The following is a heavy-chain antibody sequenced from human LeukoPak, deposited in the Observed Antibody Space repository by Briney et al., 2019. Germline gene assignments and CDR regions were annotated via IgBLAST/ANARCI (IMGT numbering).Heavy chain of an antibody. CDR1: GFTFSSYS. Sequence: PGGSLRLSCAASGFTFSSYSMNWVRQAPGKGLEWVSSISSSSSYIYYADSVKGRFTISRDNAKNSLYLQMNSLRAEDTAVYYCARDVARDMTTSDYWGQGTLITVSS. V-gene: IGHV3-21*01. J-gene: IGHJ4*02. CDR3: ARDVARDMTTSDY. D-gene: IGHD2-15*01. CDR2: ISSSSSYI.